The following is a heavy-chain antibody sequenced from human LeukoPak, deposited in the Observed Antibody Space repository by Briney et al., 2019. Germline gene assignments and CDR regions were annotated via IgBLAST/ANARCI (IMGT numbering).Heavy chain of an antibody. D-gene: IGHD2-2*01. Sequence: GGSLRLSCAASGFTFSSYSMNWVRQAPGKGLEWVSSISSSSSYIYYADSVKGRFTISRDNAKNSLYLQMNSLRAEDTAVYYCARRGYCSSTSCYDESFDYWGQGTLVTVSS. CDR1: GFTFSSYS. J-gene: IGHJ4*02. CDR3: ARRGYCSSTSCYDESFDY. V-gene: IGHV3-21*01. CDR2: ISSSSSYI.